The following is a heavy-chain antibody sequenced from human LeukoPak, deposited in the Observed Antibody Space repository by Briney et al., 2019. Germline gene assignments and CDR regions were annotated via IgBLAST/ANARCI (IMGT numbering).Heavy chain of an antibody. V-gene: IGHV4-34*01. CDR2: INHSGST. CDR3: ARGSAGLTGDTAMAANWFDP. J-gene: IGHJ5*02. CDR1: GGSFSGYY. D-gene: IGHD5-18*01. Sequence: PSETLSLTCAVYGGSFSGYYWSWIRQPPGKGLEWIGEINHSGSTNYNPSLKSRVTISVDTSKNQFSLKLSSVTAADTAVYYCARGSAGLTGDTAMAANWFDPWGQGTLVTVSS.